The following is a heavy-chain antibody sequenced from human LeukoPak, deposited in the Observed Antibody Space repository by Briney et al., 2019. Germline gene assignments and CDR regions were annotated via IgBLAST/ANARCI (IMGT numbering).Heavy chain of an antibody. CDR1: GYTFTGYY. CDR3: ARDSESGATAY. Sequence: GASVKVSCKASGYTFTGYYMHWVRQAPGQGLEWMGIINPSGGSTSYAQKFQGRVTMTRDMSTSTVYMELSSLRSEDTAVYYCARDSESGATAYWGQGTLVTVSS. CDR2: INPSGGST. D-gene: IGHD1-26*01. J-gene: IGHJ4*02. V-gene: IGHV1-46*01.